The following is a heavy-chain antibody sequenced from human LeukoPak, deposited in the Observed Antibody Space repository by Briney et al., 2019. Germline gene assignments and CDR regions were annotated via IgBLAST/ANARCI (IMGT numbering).Heavy chain of an antibody. CDR3: ARERVVVPAVYFDP. D-gene: IGHD2-2*01. CDR1: GYTFTSYD. Sequence: GASVKVSCKASGYTFTSYDINWVRQATGQGLEWMGWMNPNSGNTGYAQKFQGRVTMTRNTSISTAYMELSSLRSEDTAVYYCARERVVVPAVYFDPWGQGTLVTVSS. V-gene: IGHV1-8*01. CDR2: MNPNSGNT. J-gene: IGHJ5*02.